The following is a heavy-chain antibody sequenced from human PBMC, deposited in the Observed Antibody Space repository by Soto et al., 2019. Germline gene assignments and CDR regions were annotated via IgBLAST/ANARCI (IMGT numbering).Heavy chain of an antibody. CDR2: TYYRSKWYN. D-gene: IGHD6-6*01. V-gene: IGHV6-1*01. Sequence: QTLSLTCAISGDSVSSNSAAWNWIRQSPSRGLEWLGRTYYRSKWYNDYAVSVKSRITINPDTSKNQFSLQLNSVTPEDTAVYYCARVRWGSSIEDYHYYMDVWGKGTTVTVSS. CDR1: GDSVSSNSAA. J-gene: IGHJ6*03. CDR3: ARVRWGSSIEDYHYYMDV.